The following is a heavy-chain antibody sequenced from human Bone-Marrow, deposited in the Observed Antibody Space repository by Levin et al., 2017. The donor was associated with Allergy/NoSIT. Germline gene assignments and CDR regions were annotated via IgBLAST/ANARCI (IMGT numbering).Heavy chain of an antibody. J-gene: IGHJ3*02. CDR1: GDSISSHY. CDR3: AGEQTSVTVVGASEI. Sequence: SETLSLTCSVSGDSISSHYWSWIRQPPGKPLEWIGFLSYNEGTNYNPSLKSRVTISADTSRNQVSLSLTSVTAADTAIYFCAGEQTSVTVVGASEIWGQGTMVTVSS. V-gene: IGHV4-59*11. CDR2: LSYNEGT. D-gene: IGHD3-22*01.